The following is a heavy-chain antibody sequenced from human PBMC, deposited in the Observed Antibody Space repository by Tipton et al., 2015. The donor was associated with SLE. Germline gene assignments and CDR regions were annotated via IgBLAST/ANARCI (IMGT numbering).Heavy chain of an antibody. D-gene: IGHD4-17*01. V-gene: IGHV4-59*01. J-gene: IGHJ5*02. CDR3: ARGRDYGGWFDP. CDR1: GGSITGYY. CDR2: IYYSGST. Sequence: TLSLTCTVSGGSITGYYWSWIRQPPGKGLDWIGNIYYSGSTNYNPSLKSRVTISVDTSNNQSTLKLNSVTAADTAVYYCARGRDYGGWFDPWVQGTLVSVSS.